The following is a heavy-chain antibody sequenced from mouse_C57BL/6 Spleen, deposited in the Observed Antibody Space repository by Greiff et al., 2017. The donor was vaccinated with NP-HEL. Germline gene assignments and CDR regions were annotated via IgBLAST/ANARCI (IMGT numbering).Heavy chain of an antibody. V-gene: IGHV1-52*01. Sequence: QVQLQQSGAELVRPGSSVKLSCKASGYTFTSYWMHWVKQRPIQGLEWIGNIDPSDSETHYNQKFKDKATLTVDKSSSTAYMQLSSLTSEDSAVYYCARFSSGWFAYWGQGTLVTVSA. CDR2: IDPSDSET. CDR3: ARFSSGWFAY. CDR1: GYTFTSYW. D-gene: IGHD3-2*02. J-gene: IGHJ3*01.